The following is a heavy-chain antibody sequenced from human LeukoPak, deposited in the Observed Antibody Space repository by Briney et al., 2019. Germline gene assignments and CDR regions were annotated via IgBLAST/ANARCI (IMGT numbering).Heavy chain of an antibody. CDR3: TRFRDEGAAAGNWFDP. CDR2: IRSKAYGGTT. J-gene: IGHJ5*02. D-gene: IGHD6-13*01. V-gene: IGHV3-49*03. Sequence: GGSLRLSCAASGFTFGDYAMSWFRQAPGKGLEWVGFIRSKAYGGTTEYAASVKGRFTISRDDCKSIAYLQMNSLKTEDTAVYYCTRFRDEGAAAGNWFDPWGQGTLVTVSS. CDR1: GFTFGDYA.